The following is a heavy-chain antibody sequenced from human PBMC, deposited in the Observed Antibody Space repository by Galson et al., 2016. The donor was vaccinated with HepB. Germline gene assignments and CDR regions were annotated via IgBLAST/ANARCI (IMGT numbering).Heavy chain of an antibody. CDR3: ARRGSDAFDI. CDR1: GFTFSSYS. V-gene: IGHV3-48*01. CDR2: ISSSSGTI. Sequence: SLRLSCAASGFTFSSYSMNWFRQAPGKGLEWVSYISSSSGTIYYADSVKGRFTISRDNAKNSLSLQMNSLRAEDTAVYYCARRGSDAFDIWGQGTMVTVSS. J-gene: IGHJ3*02.